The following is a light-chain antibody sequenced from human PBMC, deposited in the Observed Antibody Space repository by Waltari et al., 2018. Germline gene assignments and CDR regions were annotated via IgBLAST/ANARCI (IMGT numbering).Light chain of an antibody. CDR2: DAS. CDR1: QSVGSF. V-gene: IGKV3-11*01. J-gene: IGKJ3*01. Sequence: EIVLTQSPVTLSLSPGEGATLSCKTSQSVGSFLAWYQKRPGQAPRLLIYDASLRATGIPTRFSGSGSGTDFTLTISSLESEDFAVYYCQQRNSWPLTFGPGTTV. CDR3: QQRNSWPLT.